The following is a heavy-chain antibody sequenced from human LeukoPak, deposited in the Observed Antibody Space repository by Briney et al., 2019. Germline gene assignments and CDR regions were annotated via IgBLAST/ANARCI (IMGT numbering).Heavy chain of an antibody. J-gene: IGHJ5*02. Sequence: GRSLRLSCAASGFTFSSYAMHWVRQAPGKGLEWVAVISYDGSNKYYADSVKGRFTISRDNSKNTLYLQMNSLRAEDTAVYYCANLARYIVAAGSGENWFDPWGQGTLVTVSS. D-gene: IGHD6-13*01. V-gene: IGHV3-30-3*01. CDR1: GFTFSSYA. CDR3: ANLARYIVAAGSGENWFDP. CDR2: ISYDGSNK.